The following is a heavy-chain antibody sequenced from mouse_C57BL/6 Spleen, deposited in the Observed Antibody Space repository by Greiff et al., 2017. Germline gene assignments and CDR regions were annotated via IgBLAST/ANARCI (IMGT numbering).Heavy chain of an antibody. Sequence: VQLQQPGTELVKPGASVKLSCKASGYTFTSYWMHWVKQRPGQGLEWIGNINPSNGGTNYNEKFKSKATLTVDKSSSKAYMQLSSLTSEDSAVYDCARTYYSNYEEDYAMDYWGQGTSVTVSS. CDR2: INPSNGGT. V-gene: IGHV1-53*01. CDR1: GYTFTSYW. CDR3: ARTYYSNYEEDYAMDY. D-gene: IGHD2-5*01. J-gene: IGHJ4*01.